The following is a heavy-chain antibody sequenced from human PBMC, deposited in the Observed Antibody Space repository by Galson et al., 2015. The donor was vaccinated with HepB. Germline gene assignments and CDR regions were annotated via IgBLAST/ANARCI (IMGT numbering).Heavy chain of an antibody. CDR2: IKEDESEK. J-gene: IGHJ4*02. D-gene: IGHD6-13*01. V-gene: IGHV3-7*05. Sequence: SLRLSCAAAGFTFSGYWMTWVRQAPGKGLEWVANIKEDESEKYYVDSVKGRFNISRDNAKNSLYLQLNSLRAEDTAVYFCARFAGGGYSTSWYRSGFDYWGQGTLVIVSS. CDR3: ARFAGGGYSTSWYRSGFDY. CDR1: GFTFSGYW.